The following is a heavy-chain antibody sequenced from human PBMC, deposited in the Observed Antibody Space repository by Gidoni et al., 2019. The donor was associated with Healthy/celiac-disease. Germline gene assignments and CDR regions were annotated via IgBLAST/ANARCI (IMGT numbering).Heavy chain of an antibody. CDR1: GFTFRSYA. CDR3: ATAVPLTTAYDAFDI. V-gene: IGHV3-23*01. J-gene: IGHJ3*02. D-gene: IGHD4-17*01. Sequence: EVQLLESGGGLVQPGGSLRLSCAASGFTFRSYAMSWVRQAPGKGLEWVSASSGRGGRTYYADSVKGRFTISRDNSKNTLYLQMNSLRAEDTAVYYCATAVPLTTAYDAFDIWGQGTMVTVSS. CDR2: SSGRGGRT.